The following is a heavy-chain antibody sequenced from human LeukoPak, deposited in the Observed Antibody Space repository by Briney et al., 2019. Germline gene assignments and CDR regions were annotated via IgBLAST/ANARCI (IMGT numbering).Heavy chain of an antibody. CDR3: ARDGSNGYSNYDFWSGYPNWFDP. D-gene: IGHD3-3*01. Sequence: GSVKVSCKASGYTFTSYGISWVRQAPGQGLEWMGWISAYNGNTNYAQELQGRVTMTTDTSTSTAYMELRSLRSDDTAVYYCARDGSNGYSNYDFWSGYPNWFDPWGQGTLVTVSS. CDR1: GYTFTSYG. CDR2: ISAYNGNT. V-gene: IGHV1-18*01. J-gene: IGHJ5*02.